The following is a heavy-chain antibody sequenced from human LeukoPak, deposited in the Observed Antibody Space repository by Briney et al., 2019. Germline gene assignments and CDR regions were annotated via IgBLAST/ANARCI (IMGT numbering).Heavy chain of an antibody. V-gene: IGHV3-48*03. CDR3: ARDPPDY. CDR2: ILNSGTTT. J-gene: IGHJ4*02. Sequence: GGSLRLSRAASGFTFSSYEMNWVRQAPGKGLEWVSYILNSGTTTYYADSVKGRFTIPRDNAKNSLYLQMNSLRAEDTGVYYCARDPPDYWGQGILVTVSS. CDR1: GFTFSSYE.